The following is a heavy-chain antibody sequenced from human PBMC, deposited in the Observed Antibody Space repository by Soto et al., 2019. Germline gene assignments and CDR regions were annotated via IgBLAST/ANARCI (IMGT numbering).Heavy chain of an antibody. CDR1: GGSICSYY. CDR3: ARLGGFYQSLDS. D-gene: IGHD3-22*01. V-gene: IGHV4-59*08. Sequence: SETPSITCTVCGGSICSYYWSWIRQPPGKGLEWIGYIYYTGTTTYNPSIKSRVTISVDSSKNQFSLNLTSVSAADTAVYYCARLGGFYQSLDSWGQGTLVTVSS. J-gene: IGHJ5*01. CDR2: IYYTGTT.